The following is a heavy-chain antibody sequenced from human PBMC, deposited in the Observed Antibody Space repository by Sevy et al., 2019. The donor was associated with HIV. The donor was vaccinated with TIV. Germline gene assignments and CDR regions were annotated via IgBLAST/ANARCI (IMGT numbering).Heavy chain of an antibody. CDR3: ARGGGYSSGWYASYNNWFDP. CDR1: GFTFSSYW. D-gene: IGHD6-19*01. Sequence: GGSLRLSCAASGFTFSSYWMSWVRQAPGKGLEWVANIKQDGSEKYCVDSVKGRFTISRDNAKNSLYLQMNSLRAEDTAVYYCARGGGYSSGWYASYNNWFDPWGQGTLVTVSS. CDR2: IKQDGSEK. V-gene: IGHV3-7*01. J-gene: IGHJ5*02.